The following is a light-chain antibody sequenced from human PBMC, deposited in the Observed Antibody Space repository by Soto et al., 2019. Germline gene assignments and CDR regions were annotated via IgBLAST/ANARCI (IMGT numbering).Light chain of an antibody. CDR1: QSISSY. Sequence: DIQMTQSPSSLSASVGDRVTISCRASQSISSYFNWYQQKPGKVPKLLIYATSSLQSGVPSRFSGSGSGTDFTLTLSNLQPEDSATYYCQRSYYSWTFGQGTKVDIK. V-gene: IGKV1-39*01. CDR3: QRSYYSWT. J-gene: IGKJ1*01. CDR2: ATS.